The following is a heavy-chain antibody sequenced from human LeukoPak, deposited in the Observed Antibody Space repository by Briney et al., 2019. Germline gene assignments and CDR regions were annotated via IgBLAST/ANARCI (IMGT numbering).Heavy chain of an antibody. J-gene: IGHJ4*02. CDR1: GFSFSTYA. V-gene: IGHV3-23*01. D-gene: IGHD7-27*01. CDR3: ARDQLGY. Sequence: GGSLRLSCAASGFSFSTYAMSWVRQAPGKGLEWVSAISATGGSTYYADSVKGRFTISRDNTKNSLYLQMNSLRAEDTALYYCARDQLGYWGQGTLVTVSS. CDR2: ISATGGST.